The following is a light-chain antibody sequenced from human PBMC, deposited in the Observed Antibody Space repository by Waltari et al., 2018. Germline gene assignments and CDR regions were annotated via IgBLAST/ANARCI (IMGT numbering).Light chain of an antibody. CDR3: AAWDDNLSGYVV. Sequence: QSVLTQPPSASGTPGQRVTISCSGSSSNIGSNTVNWYQKPPGTAPKLLIYTNNQRPSGVPDRFSGSKSGTSASLAISGLQSEDEADYYCAAWDDNLSGYVVFGGGTKLTVL. J-gene: IGLJ2*01. CDR2: TNN. CDR1: SSNIGSNT. V-gene: IGLV1-44*01.